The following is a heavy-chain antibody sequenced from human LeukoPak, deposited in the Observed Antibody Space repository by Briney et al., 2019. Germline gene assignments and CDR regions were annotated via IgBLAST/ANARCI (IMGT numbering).Heavy chain of an antibody. Sequence: SETLSLTCTVSSGSIDTRNYYWAWVRQSPGKGLEWLGTAFSTGSVYYNPSLQNRVTISVDTSNNQFSLDLSSVTAADTAMYFCARQDVTYWGSPGEFDFWGQGALVTVSS. CDR3: ARQDVTYWGSPGEFDF. CDR2: AFSTGSV. CDR1: SGSIDTRNYY. J-gene: IGHJ4*02. V-gene: IGHV4-39*01. D-gene: IGHD7-27*01.